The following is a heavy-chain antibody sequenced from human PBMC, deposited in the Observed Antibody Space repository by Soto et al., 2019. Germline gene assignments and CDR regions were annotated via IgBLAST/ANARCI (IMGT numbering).Heavy chain of an antibody. CDR2: MNPNSGNT. CDR3: VGIIAAAPHFDY. Sequence: GASVKVSCKASGYTFTSYDINWVRQATGQGLEWMGWMNPNSGNTGYAQKFQGRVTMTRNTSISTAYMELSSLRSEDTAVYYCVGIIAAAPHFDYWGQRTLVTVSS. V-gene: IGHV1-8*01. J-gene: IGHJ4*02. CDR1: GYTFTSYD. D-gene: IGHD6-13*01.